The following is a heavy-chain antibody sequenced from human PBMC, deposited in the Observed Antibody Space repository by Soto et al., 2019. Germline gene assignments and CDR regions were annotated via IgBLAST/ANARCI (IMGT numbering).Heavy chain of an antibody. D-gene: IGHD3-22*01. CDR3: ARGHYYDSSGYYSNYYYYGMDV. J-gene: IGHJ6*02. CDR2: IIPIFGTA. V-gene: IGHV1-69*01. CDR1: GGTFSSYA. Sequence: QVQLVQSGAEVKKPGSSVKVSCKASGGTFSSYAISWVRQAPGQGLEWMGGIIPIFGTANYAQKFQGRVTITADESTRTAYMELSSLRSEDTAVYYCARGHYYDSSGYYSNYYYYGMDVWGQGTTVTVSS.